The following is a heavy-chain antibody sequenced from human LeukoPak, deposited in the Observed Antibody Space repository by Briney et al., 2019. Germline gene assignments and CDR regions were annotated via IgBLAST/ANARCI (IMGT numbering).Heavy chain of an antibody. CDR1: GFTFSSYV. V-gene: IGHV3-23*01. D-gene: IGHD2-2*01. Sequence: GGSLRLSCAASGFTFSSYVMSWVRQAPGKGLEWVSTISGSGGSTYYADSVKGRSTISRDNSKNTLYLQMNSLRTEDTAVYFCANSRQLLLRLPFDYWGQGTLVTVSS. J-gene: IGHJ4*02. CDR2: ISGSGGST. CDR3: ANSRQLLLRLPFDY.